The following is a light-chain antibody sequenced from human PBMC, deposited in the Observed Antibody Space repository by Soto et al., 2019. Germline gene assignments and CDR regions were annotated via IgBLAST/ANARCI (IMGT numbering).Light chain of an antibody. V-gene: IGLV1-40*01. CDR3: QSYDSALSASGV. Sequence: QSVLTPPPSVYGAPGQRVTISCTGSTSNIGAGYDVHWYQQLPGAAPTLLISSHNNRPSGVPDRFFGSKSGTSASLTIIGLQAEDEADYYCQSYDSALSASGVFGGGTKLTVL. CDR1: TSNIGAGYD. J-gene: IGLJ3*02. CDR2: SHN.